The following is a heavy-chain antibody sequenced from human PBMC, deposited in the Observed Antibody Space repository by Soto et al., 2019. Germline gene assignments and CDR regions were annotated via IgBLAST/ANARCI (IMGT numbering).Heavy chain of an antibody. CDR1: GFTFNDYA. D-gene: IGHD2-21*01. J-gene: IGHJ5*02. V-gene: IGHV3-9*01. CDR2: ISWNSGTI. CDR3: AKDSVSVIHKFGRFDP. Sequence: EVQLVESGGGLVQPGRSLRLSCAGSGFTFNDYAMHWVRQGPGKGLEWVSGISWNSGTIHYADSVKGRFTISRDNVKNSLYLQMTSLRAENTALYYCAKDSVSVIHKFGRFDPWGQGTLLTVSS.